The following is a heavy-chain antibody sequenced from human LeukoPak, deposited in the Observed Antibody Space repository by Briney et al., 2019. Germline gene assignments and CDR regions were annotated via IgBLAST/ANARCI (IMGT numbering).Heavy chain of an antibody. D-gene: IGHD3-3*01. Sequence: SETLSLTCAVSGVSFSGYYWSWIRQPPGKGLEWIGSIYHSGSTYYDPSLKSRVTISVDTSKNQFSLKLSSVTAADTAVYYCAGPDFWSGYYTGASVDYWGQGTLVTVSS. CDR3: AGPDFWSGYYTGASVDY. J-gene: IGHJ4*02. V-gene: IGHV4-38-2*01. CDR2: IYHSGST. CDR1: GVSFSGYY.